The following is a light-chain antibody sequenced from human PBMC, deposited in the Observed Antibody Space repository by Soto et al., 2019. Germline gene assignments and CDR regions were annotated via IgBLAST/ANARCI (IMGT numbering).Light chain of an antibody. CDR2: STS. CDR3: QSYDSSLSAYV. CDR1: SSDIGAGYD. J-gene: IGLJ1*01. V-gene: IGLV1-40*01. Sequence: QSVLTQPPSVSGAPGQRVTISCTGSSSDIGAGYDVHWYQQLPGTAPKLLTYSTSNRPSGVPDRFSASKSGTSASLAITGLQAEDEADYYCQSYDSSLSAYVFGTGTKLTVL.